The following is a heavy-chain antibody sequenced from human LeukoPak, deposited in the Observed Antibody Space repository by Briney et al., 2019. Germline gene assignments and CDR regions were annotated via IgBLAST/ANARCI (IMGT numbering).Heavy chain of an antibody. CDR2: IYTSGST. V-gene: IGHV4-61*02. D-gene: IGHD4-17*01. J-gene: IGHJ4*02. Sequence: SQTLSLTCTVSGGSISSGSYYWSWIRQPAGKGLEWIGRIYTSGSTNYNPSLKSRVTISVDTSKNQFFLKLSSLTAADTAVYYCASLYTYGDYDYWGQGTLVTVSS. CDR3: ASLYTYGDYDY. CDR1: GGSISSGSYY.